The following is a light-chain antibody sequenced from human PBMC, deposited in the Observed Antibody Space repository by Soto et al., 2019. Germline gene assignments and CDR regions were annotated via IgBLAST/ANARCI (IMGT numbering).Light chain of an antibody. J-gene: IGKJ1*01. CDR3: QQYYSTSTWT. CDR2: WAS. CDR1: QSVLYSSNNKNY. Sequence: DIVMTQSPDSLAVSLGERATINCKSSQSVLYSSNNKNYLAWYQQKPGQPPKLLIYWASTRESGVPDRFSGSGSGTDFTLTISSLQAADVAVYYCQQYYSTSTWTFGQGIKVEIK. V-gene: IGKV4-1*01.